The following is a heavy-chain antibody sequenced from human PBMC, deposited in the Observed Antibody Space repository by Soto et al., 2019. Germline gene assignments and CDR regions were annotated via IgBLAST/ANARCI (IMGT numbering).Heavy chain of an antibody. D-gene: IGHD6-6*01. Sequence: SETLSLTCTVSGGSISSYYWSCIRQPPWKGLEWIGYIYSSGSTNYNPSLKSRVTISVDTSKNQFSLKLSSVTAADTAVYYCAIGSPKVSRASWFDPWGQGTLVTVSS. CDR3: AIGSPKVSRASWFDP. CDR1: GGSISSYY. CDR2: IYSSGST. J-gene: IGHJ5*02. V-gene: IGHV4-59*01.